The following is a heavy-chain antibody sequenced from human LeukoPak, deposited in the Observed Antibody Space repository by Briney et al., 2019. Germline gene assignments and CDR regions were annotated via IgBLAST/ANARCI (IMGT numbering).Heavy chain of an antibody. J-gene: IGHJ6*02. CDR2: IYTSGST. Sequence: PSETLSLTCTVSGGSISSGSYYWSWIRQPAGKGLEWIGRIYTSGSTNYNPSLKSRVTISVDTSKNQFSLKLSSVTAADTAVYYCARIFGDDSSGYYSPYYYYGMDVWGQGTTVTVSS. CDR1: GGSISSGSYY. V-gene: IGHV4-61*02. D-gene: IGHD3-22*01. CDR3: ARIFGDDSSGYYSPYYYYGMDV.